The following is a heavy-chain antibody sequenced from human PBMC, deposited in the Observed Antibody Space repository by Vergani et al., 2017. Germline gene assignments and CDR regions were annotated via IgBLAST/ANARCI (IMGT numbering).Heavy chain of an antibody. CDR2: INPSGGHT. CDR1: GYTFSNYY. J-gene: IGHJ4*02. V-gene: IGHV1-46*03. CDR3: SRWDYGILSGYRY. Sequence: QVQVVKSGAEVKKSGASVKVSCKTSGYTFSNYYMHWVRQAPGQGLEWMGIINPSGGHTNYAQKFQGGVTMTRDTSTSTVYMELSSLRSEDTAIYYCSRWDYGILSGYRYWVQGTLVTVSA. D-gene: IGHD3-9*01.